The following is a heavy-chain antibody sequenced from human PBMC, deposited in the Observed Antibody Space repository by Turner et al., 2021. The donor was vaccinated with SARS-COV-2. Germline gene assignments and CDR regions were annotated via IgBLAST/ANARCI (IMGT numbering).Heavy chain of an antibody. CDR3: AREASGSRSGYSRLDR. Sequence: LHESGPGLVKPSDTLSLPCHVSVASISSFYWNLPRQPAGEGLGWIGRFYASATSNYNTALKSRVTMSIDTSKNQFSRQLTSVTAADTAVDGCAREASGSRSGYSRLDRWGQGIMVTVSS. J-gene: IGHJ5*02. D-gene: IGHD5-18*01. V-gene: IGHV4-4*07. CDR2: FYASATS. CDR1: VASISSFY.